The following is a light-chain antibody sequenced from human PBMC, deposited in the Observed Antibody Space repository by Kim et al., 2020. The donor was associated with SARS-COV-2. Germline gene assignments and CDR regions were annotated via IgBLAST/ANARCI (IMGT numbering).Light chain of an antibody. V-gene: IGKV3-20*01. CDR2: VAS. CDR1: QSVTSNY. CDR3: QQFGTSPIFT. Sequence: EILLTQSPGTLSLSPGERATLSCRASQSVTSNYLAWYQQKPGQAPRLLIYVASRRATGIPDRFSGSGSGTDFTLTISRLEPEDSAVYYCQQFGTSPIFTFGQGTKLEI. J-gene: IGKJ2*01.